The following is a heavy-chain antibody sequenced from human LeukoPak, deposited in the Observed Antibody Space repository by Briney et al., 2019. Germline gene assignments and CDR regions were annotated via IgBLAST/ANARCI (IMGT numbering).Heavy chain of an antibody. J-gene: IGHJ4*02. CDR1: GFTFSSYE. Sequence: GGSLRLSCAASGFTFSSYEMNWVHQAPGKGLEWVSYISSSGSTIKYADSVKGRFTISRDNAKNSLYLQMNSLRAEDTAVYYCARTNQLLCFDYWGQGTLVTVSS. CDR2: ISSSGSTI. V-gene: IGHV3-48*03. CDR3: ARTNQLLCFDY. D-gene: IGHD2-2*01.